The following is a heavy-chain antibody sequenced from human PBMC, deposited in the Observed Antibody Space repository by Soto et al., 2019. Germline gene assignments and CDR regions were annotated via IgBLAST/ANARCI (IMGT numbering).Heavy chain of an antibody. Sequence: EASVKVSCKASGYTFTSYAMHWVRQAPGQRLESMGWINAGNGNTKYSQKFQGRVTITRDTSASTAYMELSSLRSEDTAVYYCARDTTMVRGVTLYYYYYGMDVWGQGTTVTVS. CDR2: INAGNGNT. CDR1: GYTFTSYA. D-gene: IGHD3-10*01. CDR3: ARDTTMVRGVTLYYYYYGMDV. J-gene: IGHJ6*02. V-gene: IGHV1-3*01.